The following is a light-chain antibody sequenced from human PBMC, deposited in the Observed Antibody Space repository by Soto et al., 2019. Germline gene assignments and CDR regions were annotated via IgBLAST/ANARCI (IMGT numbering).Light chain of an antibody. V-gene: IGKV1-5*01. CDR2: DAS. Sequence: DIQMTQSPSTLSASVGDRVTITRRASQTITTWLARYQQKPGKAPKLLIYDASTLESGVPSRFSGSGFGTEFSLTISSLQPDDFASYYCQQYNTLSGTFGQGTKVDIK. J-gene: IGKJ1*01. CDR1: QTITTW. CDR3: QQYNTLSGT.